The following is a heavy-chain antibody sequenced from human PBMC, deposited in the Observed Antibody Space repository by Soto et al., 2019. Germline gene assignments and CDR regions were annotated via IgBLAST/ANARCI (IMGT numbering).Heavy chain of an antibody. V-gene: IGHV4-34*01. CDR3: ARGSMYGSGSSHPIYMDV. J-gene: IGHJ6*03. D-gene: IGHD3-10*01. CDR1: GGSFSGYY. Sequence: SETLSLTCAVHGGSFSGYYCSWIRQPPGKELEWIGETNQSGSTNYNPSLMSRVTISVDTSKNQFSLKLSYVTAADTAVYSCARGSMYGSGSSHPIYMDVWRKVTTVTASS. CDR2: TNQSGST.